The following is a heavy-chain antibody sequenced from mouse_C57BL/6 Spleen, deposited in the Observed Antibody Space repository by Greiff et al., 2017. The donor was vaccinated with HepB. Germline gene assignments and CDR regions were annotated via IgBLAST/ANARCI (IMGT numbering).Heavy chain of an antibody. J-gene: IGHJ1*03. D-gene: IGHD2-2*01. CDR1: GYTFTSYW. Sequence: QVQLQQPGAELVKPGASVKLSCKASGYTFTSYWMHWVKQRPGRGLEWIGRIDPKSGGTKYNEKFKSKATLTVDKPSSTAYMQLSSLTSEDSAVYYCARLGYDFYWYFDVWGTGTTVTVSS. V-gene: IGHV1-72*01. CDR2: IDPKSGGT. CDR3: ARLGYDFYWYFDV.